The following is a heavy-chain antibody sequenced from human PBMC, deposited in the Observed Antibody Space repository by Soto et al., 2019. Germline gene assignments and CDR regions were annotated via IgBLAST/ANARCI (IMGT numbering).Heavy chain of an antibody. J-gene: IGHJ6*02. CDR3: ARDPALKRGGYYGMDV. CDR2: MIPNSGNT. V-gene: IGHV1-8*01. D-gene: IGHD2-2*01. Sequence: ASVKVSCKASGYTFTSYDINWVRQATGQGLEWMGWMIPNSGNTGYAQKFQGRVTITRNTSISTAYMELSSLRSEDTAVYYCARDPALKRGGYYGMDVWGQGTTVTVSS. CDR1: GYTFTSYD.